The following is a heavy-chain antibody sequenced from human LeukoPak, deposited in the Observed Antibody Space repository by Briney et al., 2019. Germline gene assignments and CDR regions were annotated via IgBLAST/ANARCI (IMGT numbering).Heavy chain of an antibody. V-gene: IGHV3-21*01. D-gene: IGHD2-2*01. CDR3: ARDLYCSSTSCYSV. CDR2: ISSSSSYI. Sequence: GRSLRLSCAASGFTFSSYGMHWVRQAPGKGLEWVSSISSSSSYIYYADSVKGRFTISRDNAKNSLYLQMNSLRAEDTAVYYCARDLYCSSTSCYSVWGQGTLVTVSS. CDR1: GFTFSSYG. J-gene: IGHJ4*02.